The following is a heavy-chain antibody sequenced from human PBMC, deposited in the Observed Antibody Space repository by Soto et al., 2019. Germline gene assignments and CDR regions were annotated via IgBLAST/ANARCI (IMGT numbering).Heavy chain of an antibody. CDR1: GFTFSNHW. V-gene: IGHV3-74*01. CDR3: ARDRGYSYGSAFDV. Sequence: ELQLVESGGGFVQPGGSLRLSCAASGFTFSNHWIHWVRQAPGKGLVWVSRISGDEMTTDYADSVGGRFTLSRDNAKTTVYLQMNSLRAEDTAVYYCARDRGYSYGSAFDVWGQGTTVTVSS. D-gene: IGHD5-18*01. CDR2: ISGDEMTT. J-gene: IGHJ3*01.